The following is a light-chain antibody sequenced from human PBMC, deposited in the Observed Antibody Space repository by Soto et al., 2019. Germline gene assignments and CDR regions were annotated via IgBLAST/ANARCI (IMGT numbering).Light chain of an antibody. CDR3: QQYGSSPIT. V-gene: IGKV3D-20*01. CDR1: QSVSSSY. CDR2: DAS. J-gene: IGKJ5*01. Sequence: IVLTQSQATLSLSPGERATLSCGASQSVSSSYVAWYQHRPGLAPRLLIHDASSRATGIPDRFSGTKSGTDFTLTIRRLEPEDAAVYYCQQYGSSPITFGQGTRLEIK.